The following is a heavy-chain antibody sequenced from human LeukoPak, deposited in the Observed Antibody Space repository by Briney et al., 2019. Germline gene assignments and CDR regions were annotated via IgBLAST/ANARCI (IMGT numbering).Heavy chain of an antibody. V-gene: IGHV1-2*04. CDR3: ATKIYNYYGMDV. Sequence: GASVKVSCKASGYTFTGYYMHWVRQAPGQGLEWMGWINPNSGGTNYAQKFQGWVTMTEDTSTDTAYMELSSLRSEDTAVYYCATKIYNYYGMDVWGQGTTVTVSS. J-gene: IGHJ6*02. D-gene: IGHD1-14*01. CDR1: GYTFTGYY. CDR2: INPNSGGT.